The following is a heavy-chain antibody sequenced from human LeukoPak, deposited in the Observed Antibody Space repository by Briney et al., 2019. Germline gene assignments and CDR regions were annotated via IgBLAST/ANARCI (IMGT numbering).Heavy chain of an antibody. CDR1: GDRVSINSAA. Sequence: QTLSLTCAISGDRVSINSAAWSWIRQSPSRGLEWLGRTYYKSKWYNDYAVSVQSRITINPDTSKNQFSLQLNSVTPEDTAVYYCARGSPRPGSGRAEFDCWGQGALVTVSS. V-gene: IGHV6-1*01. CDR3: ARGSPRPGSGRAEFDC. CDR2: TYYKSKWYN. J-gene: IGHJ4*02. D-gene: IGHD3-10*01.